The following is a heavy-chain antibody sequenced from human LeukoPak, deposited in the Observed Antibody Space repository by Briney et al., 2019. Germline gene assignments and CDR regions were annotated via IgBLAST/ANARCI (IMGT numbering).Heavy chain of an antibody. D-gene: IGHD3-10*01. CDR3: ARVKDLGITMVRGVIPDWFDP. CDR1: GGTFSSYA. Sequence: ASVKVSCKASGGTFSSYAISWVRQAPGQGLEWMGWISAYNGNTNYAQKLQGRVTMTTDTSTSTAYMELRSLRSDDTAVYYCARVKDLGITMVRGVIPDWFDPWGQGTLVTVSS. CDR2: ISAYNGNT. V-gene: IGHV1-18*01. J-gene: IGHJ5*02.